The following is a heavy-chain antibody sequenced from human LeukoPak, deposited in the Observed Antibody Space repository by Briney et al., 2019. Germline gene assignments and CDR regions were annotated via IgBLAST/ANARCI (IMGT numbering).Heavy chain of an antibody. V-gene: IGHV3-48*04. CDR2: ISSSSSTI. J-gene: IGHJ6*03. CDR3: ARDSHYYYMDV. Sequence: PGGFLRLSCAASGFTFSSYSMNWVRQAPGKGLEWVSYISSSSSTIYYADSVKGRFTISRDNAKNSLYLQMNSLRAEDTAVYYCARDSHYYYMDVWGKGTTVTVSS. CDR1: GFTFSSYS.